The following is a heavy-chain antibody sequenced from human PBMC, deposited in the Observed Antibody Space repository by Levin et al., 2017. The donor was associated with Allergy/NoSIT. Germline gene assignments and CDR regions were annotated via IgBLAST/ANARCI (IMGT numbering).Heavy chain of an antibody. D-gene: IGHD3-10*01. J-gene: IGHJ4*02. CDR3: ARSIYGSGTTAFDY. V-gene: IGHV1-69*04. CDR2: IIPILGMT. Sequence: SVKVSCKASGGTFSSSAISWLRQAPGQGLEGMGRIIPILGMTNYAQKFQGRVTITADKSTSTAYMELSSLRSEDTAVYYCARSIYGSGTTAFDYWGQGTLVTVSS. CDR1: GGTFSSSA.